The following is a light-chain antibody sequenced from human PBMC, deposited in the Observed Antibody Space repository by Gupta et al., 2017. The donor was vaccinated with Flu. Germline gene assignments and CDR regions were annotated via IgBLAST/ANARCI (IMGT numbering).Light chain of an antibody. J-gene: IGKJ2*01. V-gene: IGKV2-28*01. CDR2: LAS. Sequence: EIVMTQSSLSLPVTPGEPASISCKSRQSLLNSNGHNYLAWYLQKPGKSPQLLMYLASHRAFGVPDRFSGSGSGTDFTLKIRRVEAENVGVYYFMQALQTYTFGQGTKLEIK. CDR3: MQALQTYT. CDR1: QSLLNSNGHNY.